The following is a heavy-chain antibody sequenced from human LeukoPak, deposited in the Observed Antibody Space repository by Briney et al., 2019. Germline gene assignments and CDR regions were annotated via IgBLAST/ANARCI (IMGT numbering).Heavy chain of an antibody. CDR2: IKQDGSET. D-gene: IGHD6-19*01. J-gene: IGHJ4*02. Sequence: GGSLRLSCAASRFTLSNYCMSWVRRAPGKGLEWVANIKQDGSETYYVDSVKGRFTISRDNAKNSLSLQMNSLRAEDTAVYYCARQRGSGCLDYWGQGTLVTVSS. CDR3: ARQRGSGCLDY. CDR1: RFTLSNYC. V-gene: IGHV3-7*01.